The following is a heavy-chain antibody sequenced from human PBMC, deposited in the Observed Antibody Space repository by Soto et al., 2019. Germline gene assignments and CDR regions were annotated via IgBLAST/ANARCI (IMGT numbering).Heavy chain of an antibody. CDR3: ARVGYSGYGGEGNYFDY. CDR2: IYYSGST. V-gene: IGHV4-30-4*01. J-gene: IGHJ4*02. Sequence: QVQLQESGPGLVKPSQTLSLTCTVSGGSISSGDYYWSWIRQPPGKGLEWIGYIYYSGSTYYSPSLKSRVTISVDTSKHPFSLKLSSVTAADTAVYYCARVGYSGYGGEGNYFDYWGQGTLVTVSS. CDR1: GGSISSGDYY. D-gene: IGHD5-12*01.